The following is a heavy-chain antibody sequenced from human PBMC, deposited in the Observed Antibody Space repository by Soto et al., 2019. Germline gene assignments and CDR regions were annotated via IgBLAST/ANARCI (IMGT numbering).Heavy chain of an antibody. CDR2: TGSGTGPG. D-gene: IGHD2-15*01. CDR1: GGSLSTNP. Sequence: QVQMVQSGTEVKKPGSSVKVSCKASGGSLSTNPISWVRQAPGQGLEWMGGTGSGTGPGNHAQKFQGRLTFTADKSTSTVYMELTNLSSEDTAVYYCAGRHSGGFFRFFDSWGQGTLVTVSS. J-gene: IGHJ4*02. V-gene: IGHV1-69*06. CDR3: AGRHSGGFFRFFDS.